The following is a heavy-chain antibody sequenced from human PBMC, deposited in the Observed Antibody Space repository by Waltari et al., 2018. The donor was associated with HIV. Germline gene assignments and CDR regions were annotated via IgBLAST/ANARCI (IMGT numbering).Heavy chain of an antibody. CDR1: GFTFSRYW. CDR2: IKQDGSEK. CDR3: ARRRGSYCLDY. D-gene: IGHD1-26*01. V-gene: IGHV3-7*01. J-gene: IGHJ4*02. Sequence: EGQLVESGGGLVQPGGSLRHSCAAPGFTFSRYWMRGVRQAPGKGLEWVANIKQDGSEKYYVDSVKGRFTISRDNAKNSLYLQMNSLRAEDTAVYFCARRRGSYCLDYWGQGTLVTVSS.